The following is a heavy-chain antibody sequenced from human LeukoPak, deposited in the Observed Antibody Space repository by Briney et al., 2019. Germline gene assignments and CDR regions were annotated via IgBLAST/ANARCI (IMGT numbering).Heavy chain of an antibody. CDR3: ARYTTVTTIFDY. D-gene: IGHD4-17*01. CDR2: ISSSGSTI. Sequence: GGSLRLSCAASGFTFSDYCMSWIRQAPGKGLEWVSYISSSGSTIYYADSVKGRFTISRDNAKNSLYLQMNSQRAEDTAVYYCARYTTVTTIFDYWGQGTLVTVSS. CDR1: GFTFSDYC. V-gene: IGHV3-11*01. J-gene: IGHJ4*02.